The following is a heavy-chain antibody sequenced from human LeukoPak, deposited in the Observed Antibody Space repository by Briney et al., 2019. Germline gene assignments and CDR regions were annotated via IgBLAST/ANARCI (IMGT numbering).Heavy chain of an antibody. CDR1: GFTFSSYN. CDR2: IRYDGSNK. CDR3: AKDAPRIAAVSYYYYYYGMDV. Sequence: GGSLRLSCAASGFTFSSYNMNWVRQAPGKGLEWVAFIRYDGSNKYYADSVKGRFTISRDNSKNTLYLQMNSLRAEDTAVYYCAKDAPRIAAVSYYYYYYGMDVWGQGTTVTVSS. V-gene: IGHV3-30*02. D-gene: IGHD6-13*01. J-gene: IGHJ6*02.